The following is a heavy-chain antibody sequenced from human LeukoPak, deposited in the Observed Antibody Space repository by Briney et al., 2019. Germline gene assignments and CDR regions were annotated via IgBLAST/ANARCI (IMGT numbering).Heavy chain of an antibody. CDR3: ARGGPRY. V-gene: IGHV3-7*01. Sequence: SGGSLRLSCAASGFTLSSYWMSWVRQSPGRGLEWVANIKQDGSEKYYVDSVKGRFTISREKAKNSLYLQMNSLRAEDTAVYYCARGGPRYWGQGTLVTVSS. CDR2: IKQDGSEK. J-gene: IGHJ4*02. CDR1: GFTLSSYW.